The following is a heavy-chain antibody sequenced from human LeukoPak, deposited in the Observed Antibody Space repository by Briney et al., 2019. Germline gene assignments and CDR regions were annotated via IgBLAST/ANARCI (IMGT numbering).Heavy chain of an antibody. CDR2: IYTSGSP. V-gene: IGHV4-61*02. CDR3: ARDLDYGDYGYFDY. J-gene: IGHJ4*02. D-gene: IGHD4-17*01. Sequence: SETLSLTCTVPGGSISSGSHYWSWIRQPAGKGLEWIGRIYTSGSPNYNPSLKSRVTISVDTSKNQFSLKLSSVTAADTAVYYCARDLDYGDYGYFDYWGQGTLVTVSS. CDR1: GGSISSGSHY.